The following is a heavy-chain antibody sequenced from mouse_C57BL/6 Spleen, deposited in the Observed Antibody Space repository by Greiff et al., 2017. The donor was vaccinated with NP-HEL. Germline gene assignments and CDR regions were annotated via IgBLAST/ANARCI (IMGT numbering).Heavy chain of an antibody. CDR2: IYPGDGDT. V-gene: IGHV1-80*01. CDR1: GYAFSSYW. D-gene: IGHD1-1*01. CDR3: ARKGYGSSPAWFAY. J-gene: IGHJ3*01. Sequence: QVQLQQSGAELVKPGASVKISCKASGYAFSSYWMNWVKQRPGKGLEWIGQIYPGDGDTNYNGKFKGKATLTADKSSSTAYMQLSSLTSEDSAVYFCARKGYGSSPAWFAYWGQGTLVTVSA.